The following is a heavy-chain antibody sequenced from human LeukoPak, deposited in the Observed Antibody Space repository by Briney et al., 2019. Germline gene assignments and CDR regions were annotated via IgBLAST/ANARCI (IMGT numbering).Heavy chain of an antibody. CDR2: IKQDGSEK. V-gene: IGHV3-7*03. CDR3: ARVYAEDYYYYGMDV. D-gene: IGHD3-16*01. CDR1: GFTFSSYW. J-gene: IGHJ6*04. Sequence: GGSLRLSCAASGFTFSSYWMSWVRQAPGKGLEWVANIKQDGSEKYYVDSVKGRFTMSRDNAKNSLYLQMNGLRAEDTAVYYCARVYAEDYYYYGMDVWGKGTTVTVSS.